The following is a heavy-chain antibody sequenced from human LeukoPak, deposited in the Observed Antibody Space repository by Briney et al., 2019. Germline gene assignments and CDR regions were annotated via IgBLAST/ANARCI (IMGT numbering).Heavy chain of an antibody. D-gene: IGHD1-26*01. CDR1: GFTFSSHA. CDR2: ISGSGGST. CDR3: AKCGATGYHYYYMDV. V-gene: IGHV3-23*01. Sequence: GGSLRLSCAASGFTFSSHAMNWVRQAPGMGLEWVSLISGSGGSTYYADSARGRFTISRDNSKNTLYLQMNSLRAEDTAVYYCAKCGATGYHYYYMDVWGKGTTVTVSS. J-gene: IGHJ6*03.